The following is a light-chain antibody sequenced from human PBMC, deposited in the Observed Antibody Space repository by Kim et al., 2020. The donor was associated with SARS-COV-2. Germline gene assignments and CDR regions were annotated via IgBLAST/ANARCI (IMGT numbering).Light chain of an antibody. V-gene: IGKV3-20*01. CDR2: AS. J-gene: IGKJ2*01. CDR3: QAYGSLPMYT. CDR1: ERVDSTY. Sequence: EVVLTQSPDTLSLSPGESATLACRASERVDSTYLAWYQQRTGQSPRLLFYASSRATGVPDRFGASGSGTDFTLTISRLEAEDFAVYYCQAYGSLPMYTFGPGTKLEI.